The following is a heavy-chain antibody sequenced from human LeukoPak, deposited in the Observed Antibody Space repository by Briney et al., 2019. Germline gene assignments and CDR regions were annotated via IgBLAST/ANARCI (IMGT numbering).Heavy chain of an antibody. J-gene: IGHJ4*02. V-gene: IGHV3-49*04. CDR2: IRSKAYGGTT. CDR1: GFTFGDYA. CDR3: TRDPSGWYEGDDY. D-gene: IGHD6-19*01. Sequence: GGSLRLSCTASGFTFGDYAMSWVRQAPGKGLEWVGFIRSKAYGGTTEYAASVKGRFTISRDDSKSIAYLQMNSLKTEDTAVYYCTRDPSGWYEGDDYWGQGTLVTVSS.